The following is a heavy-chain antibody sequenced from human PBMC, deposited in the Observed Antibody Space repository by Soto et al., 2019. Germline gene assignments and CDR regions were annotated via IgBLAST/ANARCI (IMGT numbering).Heavy chain of an antibody. Sequence: TLSLTCTVSGGTITYYYWSWIRQAPGKGLEWLGYIFDGGSANYNPSLKSRVSFSLDKSQNQLSLKLTSVTGADTAIYYCVSVEGTPTVTGDYYYAADAWGQGTAVTVSS. CDR3: VSVEGTPTVTGDYYYAADA. CDR1: GGTITYYY. J-gene: IGHJ6*02. CDR2: IFDGGSA. D-gene: IGHD4-17*01. V-gene: IGHV4-59*12.